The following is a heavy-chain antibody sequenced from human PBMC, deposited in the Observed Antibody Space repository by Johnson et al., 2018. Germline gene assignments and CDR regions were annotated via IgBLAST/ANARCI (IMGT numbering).Heavy chain of an antibody. CDR1: GFTFSSYA. CDR3: ARDSPRLVRVWSGPNCYYYGMDV. V-gene: IGHV3-30-3*01. Sequence: QVQLVQSGGGLVKPGGSLRLSCAASGFTFSSYALHWVRQAPGKGLEWVAVISYDGNNKYYADSVKGRFTISRDNSKNTMYLQMNSLRAEDTAGYYCARDSPRLVRVWSGPNCYYYGMDVWGQGTTVTVSS. CDR2: ISYDGNNK. J-gene: IGHJ6*02. D-gene: IGHD3-3*01.